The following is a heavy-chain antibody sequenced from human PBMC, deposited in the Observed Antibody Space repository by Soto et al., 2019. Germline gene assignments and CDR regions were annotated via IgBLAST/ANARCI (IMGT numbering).Heavy chain of an antibody. Sequence: GGSPRLSFAASEFTFSNYSMSWVRQPPGKGLEWVSAISGSGGSTYYPDSVKGRFTISRDNSKSTLYLQMNSLRVEDTALYYCANALIGYQLLTNDYWGQGTLVTVSS. CDR2: ISGSGGST. CDR3: ANALIGYQLLTNDY. D-gene: IGHD2-2*01. J-gene: IGHJ4*02. CDR1: EFTFSNYS. V-gene: IGHV3-23*01.